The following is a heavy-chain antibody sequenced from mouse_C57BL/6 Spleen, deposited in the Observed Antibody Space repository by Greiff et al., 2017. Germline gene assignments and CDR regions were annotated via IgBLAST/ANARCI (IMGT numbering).Heavy chain of an antibody. V-gene: IGHV1-80*01. J-gene: IGHJ4*01. Sequence: LQQSGASVKISCKASGYAFSSYWMNWVKQRPGKGLEWIGQIYPGDGDTNYNGKFKGKATLTADTSSSTAYMQLSSLTSEDAAVYFCARYSKGDYYAMDYWGQGTSVTVSS. D-gene: IGHD2-5*01. CDR2: IYPGDGDT. CDR1: GYAFSSYW. CDR3: ARYSKGDYYAMDY.